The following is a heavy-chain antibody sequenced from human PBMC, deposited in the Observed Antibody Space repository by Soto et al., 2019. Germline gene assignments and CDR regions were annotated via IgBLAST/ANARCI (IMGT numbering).Heavy chain of an antibody. CDR1: GFTFSSYD. D-gene: IGHD1-7*01. CDR2: IGIAGDT. CDR3: VGSITGTTVFDY. Sequence: GGSLRLSCAASGFTFSSYDMHWVRQGTGKGLEWISGIGIAGDTYYPGSVKGRFTISRENAKNSLYLQMNNLRAGDTAMYYCVGSITGTTVFDYWGRGTLVTVSS. V-gene: IGHV3-13*01. J-gene: IGHJ4*02.